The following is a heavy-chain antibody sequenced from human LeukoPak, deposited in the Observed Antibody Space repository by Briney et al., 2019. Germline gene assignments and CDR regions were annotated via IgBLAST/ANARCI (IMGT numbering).Heavy chain of an antibody. CDR2: IIPIFGIA. CDR1: GGTFSSYA. CDR3: ARDPDYYDSRPFDY. Sequence: GASVKVSCKASGGTFSSYAISWARQAPGQGLEWMGRIIPIFGIANYAQKFQGRATITADKSTSTAYMELSSLRSEDTAVYYCARDPDYYDSRPFDYWGQGTLVTVSS. J-gene: IGHJ4*02. D-gene: IGHD3-22*01. V-gene: IGHV1-69*04.